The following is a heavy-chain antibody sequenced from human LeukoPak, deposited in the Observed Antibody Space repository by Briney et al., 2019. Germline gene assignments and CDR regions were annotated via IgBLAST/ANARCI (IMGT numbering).Heavy chain of an antibody. D-gene: IGHD5-18*01. Sequence: PGGSLRLSCAASGFTFSSYEMNWVRQAPGKGLEWVSYISSSGSTIYYADSVKGRFTISRDNAKNSLYLQMNSLRAEDTAVYYCARDRRYSYGHLTNYYYYMDVWGKGTTVTVSS. CDR3: ARDRRYSYGHLTNYYYYMDV. CDR2: ISSSGSTI. J-gene: IGHJ6*03. V-gene: IGHV3-48*03. CDR1: GFTFSSYE.